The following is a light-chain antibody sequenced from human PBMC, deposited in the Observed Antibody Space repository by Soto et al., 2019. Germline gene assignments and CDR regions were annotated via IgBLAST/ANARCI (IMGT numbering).Light chain of an antibody. CDR1: QSVSSNY. CDR3: EQYGSSPRT. CDR2: GIT. J-gene: IGKJ1*01. V-gene: IGKV3-20*01. Sequence: EIVLTPSPGTLSLSPGERATLSCRASQSVSSNYFAWYQQKPGKAPRLLLYGITIRATGIPDRFSGSGSGTDFTLTISRLEPEDFAVYYCEQYGSSPRTFGQGTKVDIK.